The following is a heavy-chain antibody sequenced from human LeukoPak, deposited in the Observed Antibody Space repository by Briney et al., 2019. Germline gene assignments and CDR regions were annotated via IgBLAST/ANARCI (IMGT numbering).Heavy chain of an antibody. CDR3: STRLS. Sequence: GGSLRLSCAASGFDFSDAWMAGVRQVPGKGLEWVGRIKRIIDGATTDYAAPVKGRFTISRDDSKTTVFLQMDSLKIEDTAVYYCSTRLSWGQGTLVTVSS. CDR2: IKRIIDGATT. V-gene: IGHV3-15*01. CDR1: GFDFSDAW. J-gene: IGHJ4*02.